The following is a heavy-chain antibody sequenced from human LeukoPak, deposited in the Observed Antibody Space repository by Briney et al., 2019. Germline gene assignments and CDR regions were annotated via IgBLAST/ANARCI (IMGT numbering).Heavy chain of an antibody. CDR2: IYYSGST. CDR1: GGSISSYY. CDR3: ARDHCSSTSCGPRWFDP. J-gene: IGHJ5*02. Sequence: PSETLSLTCTVAGGSISSYYWSCIRQPPGKGLEWIGYIYYSGSTNYNPSLKSRVTISVDTSKNPFSLKLSSVTAADTAVYYCARDHCSSTSCGPRWFDPWGQGTLVTVSS. D-gene: IGHD2-2*01. V-gene: IGHV4-59*01.